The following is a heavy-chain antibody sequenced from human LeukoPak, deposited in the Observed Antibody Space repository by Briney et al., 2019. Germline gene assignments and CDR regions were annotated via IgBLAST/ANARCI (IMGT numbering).Heavy chain of an antibody. CDR1: GGSISSYY. CDR3: ARVRRPAYCGGDCYYNWFDP. D-gene: IGHD2-21*02. CDR2: IYTSGNT. Sequence: PSETLSLTCNVSGGSISSYYWSWIRQPAGKGLEWIGRIYTSGNTNYNPSLKSRVTMSVDTSKNQFSLKLSSVTAADTAVYYCARVRRPAYCGGDCYYNWFDPWGQGTLVTVSS. J-gene: IGHJ5*02. V-gene: IGHV4-4*07.